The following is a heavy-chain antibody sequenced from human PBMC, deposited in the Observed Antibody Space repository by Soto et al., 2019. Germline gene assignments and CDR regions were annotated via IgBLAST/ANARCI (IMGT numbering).Heavy chain of an antibody. CDR1: GFSLRTSGVG. J-gene: IGHJ4*02. Sequence: QITLKESGPTLMKPTQTLTLTCTFSGFSLRTSGVGVGWIRQPPGKALEWLALIYWDDDKRYSPSLKSRLTTXEDTSNTQVVLTMTTMDPVDTATYSCAHRRFTFGGDISADYWGQGTLVTVSS. CDR2: IYWDDDK. V-gene: IGHV2-5*02. CDR3: AHRRFTFGGDISADY. D-gene: IGHD3-16*02.